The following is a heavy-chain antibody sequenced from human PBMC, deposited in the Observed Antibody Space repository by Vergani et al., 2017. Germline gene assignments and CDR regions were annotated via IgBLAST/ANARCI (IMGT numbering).Heavy chain of an antibody. Sequence: EVQLVESGGGLVKPGGSLRLSCAASGFTFSSYSMNWVRQAPGKGLEWVSYISSSSSTIYYADSVKGRFTISRDNAKNSLYLQMNSLRAEDTAVYYCARVRLRLGELSSYQFDYWGQGTLVTVSS. V-gene: IGHV3-48*01. CDR2: ISSSSSTI. J-gene: IGHJ4*02. D-gene: IGHD3-16*02. CDR1: GFTFSSYS. CDR3: ARVRLRLGELSSYQFDY.